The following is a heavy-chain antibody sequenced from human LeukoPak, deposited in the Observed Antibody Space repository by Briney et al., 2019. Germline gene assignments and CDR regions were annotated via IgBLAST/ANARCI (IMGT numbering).Heavy chain of an antibody. CDR2: IYYSGST. CDR3: ARHGGVQFTFDY. CDR1: GGSISSSSYY. Sequence: KPSETLSLTCTVSGGSISSSSYYRGWIRQPPGKGLEWIGSIYYSGSTYYNPSLKSRVTISVDTSKNQFSLKLSSVTAADTAVYYCARHGGVQFTFDYWGQGTLVTVSS. J-gene: IGHJ4*02. D-gene: IGHD1-1*01. V-gene: IGHV4-39*01.